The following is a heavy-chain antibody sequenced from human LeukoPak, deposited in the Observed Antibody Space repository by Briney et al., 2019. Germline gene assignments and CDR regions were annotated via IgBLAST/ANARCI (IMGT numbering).Heavy chain of an antibody. CDR1: GGSFSGYY. J-gene: IGHJ4*02. CDR2: LNHSGST. D-gene: IGHD3-22*01. CDR3: ARGRLYYYDSSGQTHFDY. Sequence: RPSETLSLTCAVYGGSFSGYYWSWIRPPPGKGLEWIGELNHSGSTNYNPSLKSRVTISVDTSKNQFSLKLSSVTAADTAVYYCARGRLYYYDSSGQTHFDYWGQGTLVTVSS. V-gene: IGHV4-34*01.